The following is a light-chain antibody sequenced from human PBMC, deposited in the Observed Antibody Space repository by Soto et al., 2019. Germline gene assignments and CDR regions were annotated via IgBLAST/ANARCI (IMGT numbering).Light chain of an antibody. CDR3: QQSYSTLLFT. J-gene: IGKJ3*01. Sequence: DIQMTQSPSSLSASVGDRVTITCRASQAISKFLNWYQQRPGKAPKLLVYAASTLQSGVPSRFSGSGSGTDFNLTITSLQPEDFATYYCQQSYSTLLFTFGPGTKVDIK. CDR2: AAS. V-gene: IGKV1-39*01. CDR1: QAISKF.